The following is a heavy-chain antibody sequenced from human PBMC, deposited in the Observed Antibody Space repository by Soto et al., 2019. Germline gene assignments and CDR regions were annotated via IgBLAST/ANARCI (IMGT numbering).Heavy chain of an antibody. CDR1: GLTFGVGY. Sequence: GGSLRLSCAVSGLTFGVGYMTWVRQAPGRGLEWVSVIDHGGRPTYADSVRGRFTMSSNTSKNTVYLQMNSLRVEDTAVYYCARVSAGTYYFWFDPWGQGTLVTVSS. CDR2: IDHGGRP. V-gene: IGHV3-66*01. CDR3: ARVSAGTYYFWFDP. J-gene: IGHJ5*02. D-gene: IGHD1-26*01.